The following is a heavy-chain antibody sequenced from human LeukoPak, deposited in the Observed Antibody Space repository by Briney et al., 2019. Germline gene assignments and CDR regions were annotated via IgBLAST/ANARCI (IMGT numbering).Heavy chain of an antibody. V-gene: IGHV4-34*01. D-gene: IGHD3-10*01. CDR1: GGSFSGYY. J-gene: IGHJ4*02. CDR2: INHSGST. CDR3: ARGNYGSGNDY. Sequence: SSETLSLTCAVYGGSFSGYYWSWIRQPPGKGLEWIGEINHSGSTNYNPSLKSRVTISVDTSKNQFSLKLSSVTAADTAVYYCARGNYGSGNDYWGQGTLVTVSS.